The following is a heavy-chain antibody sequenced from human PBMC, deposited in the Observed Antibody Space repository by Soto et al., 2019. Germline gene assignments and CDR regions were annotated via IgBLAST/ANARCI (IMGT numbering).Heavy chain of an antibody. CDR3: AKDIKGRAAAGTKYYYYYMDV. V-gene: IGHV3-9*01. CDR1: GFTFDDYA. Sequence: EVQLVESGGGLVQPGRSLRLSCAASGFTFDDYAMHWVRQAPGKGLEWVSGISWNSGSIGYADSVKGRFTISRDNAKNSLYLQMNSLRAEDTALYYCAKDIKGRAAAGTKYYYYYMDVCGKGTTVTVSS. CDR2: ISWNSGSI. J-gene: IGHJ6*03. D-gene: IGHD6-13*01.